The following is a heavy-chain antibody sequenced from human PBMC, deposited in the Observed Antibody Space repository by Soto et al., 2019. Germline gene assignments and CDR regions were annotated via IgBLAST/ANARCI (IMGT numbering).Heavy chain of an antibody. V-gene: IGHV3-74*01. Sequence: GXLRLSCAFAGYXFGNHLLHWVRQAPGKGLELVSRINSDWGFINYADSVKVRFTVSRDNARNTLYLKMYSLRVEDTAVYYCATAEVDYWGPGSLGTVSS. CDR3: ATAEVDY. CDR2: INSDWGFI. CDR1: GYXFGNHL. J-gene: IGHJ4*02.